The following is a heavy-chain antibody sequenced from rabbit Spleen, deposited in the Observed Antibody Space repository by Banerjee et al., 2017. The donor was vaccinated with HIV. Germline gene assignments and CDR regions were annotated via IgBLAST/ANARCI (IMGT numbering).Heavy chain of an antibody. CDR2: IYNGDGTT. CDR3: ARGGSLYYFDL. D-gene: IGHD4-2*01. CDR1: GFSFSSNY. J-gene: IGHJ3*01. Sequence: EESGGDLVKPGASLTLTCTASGFSFSSNYWICWVRQAPGKGPEWIACIYNGDGTTYYASWVNGRFTISRSTSLNTVTLQMTSLTAADTATYFCARGGSLYYFDLWGQGTLVTVS. V-gene: IGHV1S47*01.